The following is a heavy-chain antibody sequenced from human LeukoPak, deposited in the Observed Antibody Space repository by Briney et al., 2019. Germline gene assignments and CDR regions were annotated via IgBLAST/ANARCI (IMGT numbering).Heavy chain of an antibody. D-gene: IGHD3-16*02. Sequence: GESLRLSCAASGFTCSTYVMSWVRQAPGKGLEWLSLILHNGDSTYYADSVKGRFTISRDNSKNTLYLQMNSLRAEDTAVYYCARLSSFAFDIWGQGTMVTVSS. V-gene: IGHV3-23*01. CDR2: ILHNGDST. J-gene: IGHJ3*02. CDR3: ARLSSFAFDI. CDR1: GFTCSTYV.